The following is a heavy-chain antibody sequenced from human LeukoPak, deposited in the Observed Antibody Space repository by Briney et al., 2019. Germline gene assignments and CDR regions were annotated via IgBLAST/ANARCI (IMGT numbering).Heavy chain of an antibody. CDR1: GFTFSSYA. D-gene: IGHD2-21*02. CDR2: ISGSGGSS. V-gene: IGHV3-23*01. J-gene: IGHJ4*02. Sequence: PGGSLRLSCAASGFTFSSYAMSWVRQAPGKGLGWVSVISGSGGSSFSVDSVKGRFTISRDNSKNTLYLQMNSLRAEDTAVYYCAKESAYCGSDCRSLSDHWGQGTPVTVSS. CDR3: AKESAYCGSDCRSLSDH.